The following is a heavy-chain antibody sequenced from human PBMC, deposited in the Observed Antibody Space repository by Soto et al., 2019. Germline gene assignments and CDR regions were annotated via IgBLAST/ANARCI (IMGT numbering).Heavy chain of an antibody. CDR2: INNSGKT. J-gene: IGHJ4*02. Sequence: SETLSLTCTVSGGSIRSYSWSWIRQPPGKGLEWIGYINNSGKTNYNPSLKRRVTMSVDTSKNQFSLKLTSVTAADTAVYYCAITVVSSGYLYYWGQGTLVTVSS. CDR3: AITVVSSGYLYY. CDR1: GGSIRSYS. V-gene: IGHV4-59*01. D-gene: IGHD3-22*01.